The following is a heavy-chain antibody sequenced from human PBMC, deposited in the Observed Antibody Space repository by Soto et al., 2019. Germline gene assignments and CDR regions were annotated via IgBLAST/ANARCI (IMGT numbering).Heavy chain of an antibody. CDR2: IYWDDDK. CDR3: AHKNGDNDAFDI. D-gene: IGHD2-21*01. Sequence: SGPTLVNPTQTLTLTCAFSGFSLSTSGVGVGWNRQPPGKALEWLALIYWDDDKRYSPSLKSRLTITKYTSKNQVVLTMTNMDPVYTATYYCAHKNGDNDAFDIWGQGTMVTVSS. V-gene: IGHV2-5*02. CDR1: GFSLSTSGVG. J-gene: IGHJ3*02.